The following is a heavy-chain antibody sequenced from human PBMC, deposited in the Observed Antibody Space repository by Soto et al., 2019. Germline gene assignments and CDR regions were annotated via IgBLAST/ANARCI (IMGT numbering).Heavy chain of an antibody. CDR2: INHRGNA. CDR1: GGSFSGYY. V-gene: IGHV4-34*01. J-gene: IGHJ4*02. D-gene: IGHD5-12*01. CDR3: ARLEGLATISYYFDF. Sequence: LSLTCAVYGGSFSGYYWSWIRQPPGKGLEWIGSINHRGNANYNPSLQTRVTISLDKSKSQFSLKLNSVTAADSAVYFCARLEGLATISYYFDFWGPGALVTVSS.